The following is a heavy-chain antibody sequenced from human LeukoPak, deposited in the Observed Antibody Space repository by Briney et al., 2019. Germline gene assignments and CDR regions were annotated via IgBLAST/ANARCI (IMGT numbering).Heavy chain of an antibody. J-gene: IGHJ6*03. CDR2: MNPNSGNT. CDR3: ARKSRQWLVRGYYYYMDV. D-gene: IGHD6-19*01. V-gene: IGHV1-8*03. Sequence: ASVKVSCKASGYTFTGYYMHWVRQAPGQGLEWMGWMNPNSGNTGYAQKFQGRVTITRNTSISTAYMELSSLRSEDTAVYYCARKSRQWLVRGYYYYMDVWGKGTTVTVSS. CDR1: GYTFTGYY.